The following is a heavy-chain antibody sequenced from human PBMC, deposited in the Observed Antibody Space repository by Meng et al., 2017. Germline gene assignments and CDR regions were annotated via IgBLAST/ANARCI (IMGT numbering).Heavy chain of an antibody. D-gene: IGHD5-24*01. CDR2: ISSSSSYI. J-gene: IGHJ4*02. CDR1: GFTFSSYS. Sequence: GESLKISCAASGFTFSSYSMNWVRQAPGKGLEWVSSISSSSSYIYYADSVKGRFTISRDNAKNSLYLQMNSLRAEDTAVYYCARDRTKGSRDADYWGQGTLVTVSS. V-gene: IGHV3-21*01. CDR3: ARDRTKGSRDADY.